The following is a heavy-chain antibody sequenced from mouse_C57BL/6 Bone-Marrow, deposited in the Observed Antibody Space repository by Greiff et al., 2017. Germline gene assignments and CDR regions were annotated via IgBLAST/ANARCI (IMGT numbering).Heavy chain of an antibody. D-gene: IGHD1-1*01. Sequence: QVQLQQPGAELVRPGTSVKLSCKASGYTFTSYWMHWVKQRPGQGLEWIGVIDPSDSYTNYNQKFKGKATLTVDTSSSTAYMQLSSLTSEDSAVYYCARAGVYSGRSLAWFAYWGQGTLVTVSA. J-gene: IGHJ3*01. CDR1: GYTFTSYW. CDR2: IDPSDSYT. V-gene: IGHV1-59*01. CDR3: ARAGVYSGRSLAWFAY.